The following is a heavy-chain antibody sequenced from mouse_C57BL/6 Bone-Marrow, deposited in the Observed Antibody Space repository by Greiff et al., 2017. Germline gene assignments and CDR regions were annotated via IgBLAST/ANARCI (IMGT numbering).Heavy chain of an antibody. CDR3: ARSMMVTTTSWVSFDY. D-gene: IGHD2-3*01. V-gene: IGHV1-42*01. J-gene: IGHJ2*01. CDR1: GYSFTGYY. CDR2: INPSTGST. Sequence: VLLQQSGPELVKPGASVKISCKASGYSFTGYYMNWVKQSPEKSLEWIGEINPSTGSTTYNQKFKAKATLTVDKSSSTAYMQLKSLTSEDSAVYDCARSMMVTTTSWVSFDYWGQGTTLTVSA.